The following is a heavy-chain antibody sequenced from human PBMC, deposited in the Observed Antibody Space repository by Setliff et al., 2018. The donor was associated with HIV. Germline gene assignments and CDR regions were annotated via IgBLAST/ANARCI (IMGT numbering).Heavy chain of an antibody. CDR2: IYCSGST. J-gene: IGHJ6*03. D-gene: IGHD4-4*01. CDR3: ARVVYTYYYMDV. CDR1: GASISRGNYY. V-gene: IGHV4-30-4*08. Sequence: SETLSLTCTVSGASISRGNYYWTWIRQRPGKGLEWIAFIYCSGSTYYSPSLKSRLMISVDTSKNQFSLNMTSVTAADTAVYFCARVVYTYYYMDVWGKGTTVTVSS.